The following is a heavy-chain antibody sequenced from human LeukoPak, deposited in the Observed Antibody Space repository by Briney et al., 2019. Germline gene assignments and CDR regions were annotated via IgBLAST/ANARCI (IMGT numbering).Heavy chain of an antibody. J-gene: IGHJ4*02. D-gene: IGHD6-19*01. Sequence: PGGALRLSCAASGFTFSSYAMTWVRQAPGKGLEWVSSISHDATGPYYSDSVKGRFTISRDKSKSTLYLQMDSLRAEDTALYYCAKRDNSGWFSFDFWGQGTLVTVSS. CDR3: AKRDNSGWFSFDF. CDR1: GFTFSSYA. V-gene: IGHV3-23*01. CDR2: ISHDATGP.